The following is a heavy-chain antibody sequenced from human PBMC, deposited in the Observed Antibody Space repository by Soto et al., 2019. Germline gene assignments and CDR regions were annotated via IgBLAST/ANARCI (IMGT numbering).Heavy chain of an antibody. Sequence: PSETLSLTCAFYGGSFSGYYWSWIRQPPEKKLEWIGEINHSGSTNYNPSLKSRVTISVDTSKNQFSLKLSSVTAADTAVYYCASSVNIRWIDYWGQGTLVTVSS. CDR2: INHSGST. J-gene: IGHJ4*02. D-gene: IGHD1-20*01. V-gene: IGHV4-34*01. CDR1: GGSFSGYY. CDR3: ASSVNIRWIDY.